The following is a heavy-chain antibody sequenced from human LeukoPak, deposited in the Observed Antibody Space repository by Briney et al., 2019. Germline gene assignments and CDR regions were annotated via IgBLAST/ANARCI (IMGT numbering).Heavy chain of an antibody. V-gene: IGHV1-8*01. CDR3: ARALNYYYDSSGPPVYYYYMDV. D-gene: IGHD3-22*01. CDR1: GYTFTSYD. Sequence: ASVKVSCKASGYTFTSYDINWVRQATGQGLEWMGWMNPNSGNTGYAQKFQGRVTMTRNTSISTAYMELSSLRSEDTAVYYCARALNYYYDSSGPPVYYYYMDVWGKGTTVTISS. J-gene: IGHJ6*03. CDR2: MNPNSGNT.